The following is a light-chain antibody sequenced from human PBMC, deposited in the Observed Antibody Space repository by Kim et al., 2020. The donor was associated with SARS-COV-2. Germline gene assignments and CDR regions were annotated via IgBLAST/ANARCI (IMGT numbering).Light chain of an antibody. CDR3: LLYLLDSGVRL. J-gene: IGLJ3*02. CDR2: NTY. V-gene: IGLV8-61*01. Sequence: TFTHTGASSPGSVSANDYPTWYRHTPGQAPFPLIYNTYTRSSGVSNRFSGSILGNKAALTTPGAQANDKSDYYSLLYLLDSGVRLFGGGTQRTV. CDR1: PGSVSANDY.